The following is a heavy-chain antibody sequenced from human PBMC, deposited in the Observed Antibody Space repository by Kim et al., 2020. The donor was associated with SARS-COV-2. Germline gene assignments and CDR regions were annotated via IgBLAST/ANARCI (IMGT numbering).Heavy chain of an antibody. CDR1: GDSVSSNSAA. V-gene: IGHV6-1*01. CDR3: ARTGPSTALGATTRKKGYYYYYMDV. Sequence: SQTLSLTCAISGDSVSSNSAAWNWIRQSPSRGLEWLGRTYYRSKWYNDYAVSVKSRITINPDTSKNQFSLQLNSVTPEDTAVYYCARTGPSTALGATTRKKGYYYYYMDVWGKGTTVTVSS. CDR2: TYYRSKWYN. D-gene: IGHD1-26*01. J-gene: IGHJ6*03.